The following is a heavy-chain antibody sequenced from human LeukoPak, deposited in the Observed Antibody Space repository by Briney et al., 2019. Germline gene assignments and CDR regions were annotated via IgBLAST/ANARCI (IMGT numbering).Heavy chain of an antibody. J-gene: IGHJ4*02. CDR2: IYSDGNR. D-gene: IGHD3-22*01. CDR1: GFVFTTNY. CDR3: ARDGGYVVY. V-gene: IGHV3-53*01. Sequence: GGSLRLSCAASGFVFTTNYLSWVRQAPGKGLEWVSIIYSDGNRYYADSMKGRFTISRDYSTNTLYLQMNSLRIEDTAMYYCARDGGYVVYWGQGTLVTVSS.